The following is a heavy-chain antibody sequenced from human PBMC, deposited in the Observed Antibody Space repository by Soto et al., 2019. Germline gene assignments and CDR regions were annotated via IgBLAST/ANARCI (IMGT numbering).Heavy chain of an antibody. CDR1: GGSISSGGYY. V-gene: IGHV4-31*03. CDR3: ARSSPDFWSGYPTPDFDY. CDR2: IYYSGST. Sequence: QVQLQESGPGLVKPSQTLSLTCTVSGGSISSGGYYWSWIRQHPGKGLEWIGYIYYSGSTYYNPSLKSRVTISVDTSKNQCSLKLSSVTAADTAVYYCARSSPDFWSGYPTPDFDYWGQGTLVTVSS. D-gene: IGHD3-3*01. J-gene: IGHJ4*02.